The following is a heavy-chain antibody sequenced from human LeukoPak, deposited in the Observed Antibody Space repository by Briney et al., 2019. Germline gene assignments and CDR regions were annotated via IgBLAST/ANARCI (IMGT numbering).Heavy chain of an antibody. CDR3: ARDHQYAFDV. Sequence: GGSLRLSCTVSGFSLSSYTMNWVRQAPGKGLEWVSYISGNGSTVYYADSVRGRFTMSRDNAKNSLYLQMNSLRAEDTALYYCARDHQYAFDVWGQGTVVTVSS. V-gene: IGHV3-48*01. J-gene: IGHJ3*01. CDR1: GFSLSSYT. CDR2: ISGNGSTV. D-gene: IGHD2-2*01.